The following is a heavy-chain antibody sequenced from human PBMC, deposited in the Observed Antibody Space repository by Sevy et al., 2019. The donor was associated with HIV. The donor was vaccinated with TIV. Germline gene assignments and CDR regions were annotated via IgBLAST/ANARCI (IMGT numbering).Heavy chain of an antibody. CDR1: GYTLTQLS. J-gene: IGHJ4*02. V-gene: IGHV1-24*01. Sequence: ASVKVSCKVSGYTLTQLSMHWVRQAPGKVLEWIGSFDPEDGERIYAQKFQGRITMTEDTSTDTAYMDLSSLKSDDTAVYYCATTREYYQGKSGYFDYWGQGALVTVSS. D-gene: IGHD2-15*01. CDR3: ATTREYYQGKSGYFDY. CDR2: FDPEDGER.